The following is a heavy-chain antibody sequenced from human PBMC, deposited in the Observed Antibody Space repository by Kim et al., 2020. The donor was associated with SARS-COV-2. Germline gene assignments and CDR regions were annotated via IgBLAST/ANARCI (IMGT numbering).Heavy chain of an antibody. Sequence: GGSLRLSCATSGFTFSNYYMRWVRQAPGKGLEWVSYISPASETIYTADSLVGRFTISRDNSKNSLYLQMHSPRADDTAVYYCARPPRPGYLYCFGVWG. D-gene: IGHD2-21*02. J-gene: IGHJ6*02. CDR3: ARPPRPGYLYCFGV. V-gene: IGHV3-11*01. CDR2: ISPASETI. CDR1: GFTFSNYY.